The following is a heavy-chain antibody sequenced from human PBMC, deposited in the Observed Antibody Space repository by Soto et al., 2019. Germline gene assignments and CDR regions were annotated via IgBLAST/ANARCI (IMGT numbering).Heavy chain of an antibody. V-gene: IGHV3-23*01. CDR2: ISGSGGST. CDR1: GFTFSSYA. CDR3: AKEVVERSGWYDGRRKYYFDY. D-gene: IGHD6-19*01. J-gene: IGHJ4*02. Sequence: QLGGSLRLSCAASGFTFSSYAMSWVRQAPGKGLEWVSAISGSGGSTYYADSVKGRFTISRDNSKNTLYLQMNSLRAEDTAVYYCAKEVVERSGWYDGRRKYYFDYWGQGTLVTVSS.